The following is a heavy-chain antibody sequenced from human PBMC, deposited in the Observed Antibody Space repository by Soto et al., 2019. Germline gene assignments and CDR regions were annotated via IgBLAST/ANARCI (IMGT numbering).Heavy chain of an antibody. V-gene: IGHV3-48*02. CDR1: GFTFSSYS. CDR3: ARDWLSSGGYFHY. D-gene: IGHD1-26*01. Sequence: EVQLVESGGGLVQPGGSLRLSCAASGFTFSSYSMNWVRQAPGKGLEWVSYISSSSTTIYYADSVKGRFTISRDNAKKSLYLQMNSLRDEDTAVYYCARDWLSSGGYFHYWGQGTLVTVSS. CDR2: ISSSSTTI. J-gene: IGHJ4*02.